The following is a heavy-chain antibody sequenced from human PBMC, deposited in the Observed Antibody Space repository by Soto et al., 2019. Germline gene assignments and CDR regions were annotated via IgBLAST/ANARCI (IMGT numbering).Heavy chain of an antibody. CDR3: ARDPYTSSTSFDY. D-gene: IGHD1-20*01. J-gene: IGHJ4*02. Sequence: GGSLRLSCAASGFTFRSYGMHWARQAPGKVLEWVAVIWYDGSNKYYADSVKGRFTISRDNSKNTLYLQMNSLRAEDTAVYYCARDPYTSSTSFDYWGLGTLVTVSS. CDR2: IWYDGSNK. CDR1: GFTFRSYG. V-gene: IGHV3-33*01.